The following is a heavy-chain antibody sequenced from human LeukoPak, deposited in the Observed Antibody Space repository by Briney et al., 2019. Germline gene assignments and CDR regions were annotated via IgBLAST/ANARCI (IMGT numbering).Heavy chain of an antibody. Sequence: GGSLRLSCAASGFSFSTYYVNWVRQAPGKGLEWVSCIGSSSTYIYYADSVRGRFAISRDNAKNSLYLQMNSLRAEDTAAYYCARENHGSFDYWGQGSLVTVSS. CDR2: IGSSSTYI. J-gene: IGHJ4*02. CDR3: ARENHGSFDY. D-gene: IGHD1-14*01. V-gene: IGHV3-21*01. CDR1: GFSFSTYY.